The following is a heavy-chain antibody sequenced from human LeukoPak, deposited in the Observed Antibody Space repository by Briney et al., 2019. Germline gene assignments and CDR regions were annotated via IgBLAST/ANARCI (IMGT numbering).Heavy chain of an antibody. Sequence: GGSQRLSCAASGFTFSSYAMSWVRQAPGKGVEWVSAISGSGGSTYYADSVKGRFTISRDNSKNTLYLQMNSLRAEDTAVYYCAKGIAANWFDPWGQGTLVTVSS. J-gene: IGHJ5*02. CDR1: GFTFSSYA. CDR2: ISGSGGST. V-gene: IGHV3-23*01. CDR3: AKGIAANWFDP. D-gene: IGHD6-13*01.